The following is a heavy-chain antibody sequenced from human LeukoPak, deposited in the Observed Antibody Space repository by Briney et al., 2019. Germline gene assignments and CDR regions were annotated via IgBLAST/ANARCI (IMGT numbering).Heavy chain of an antibody. CDR3: ASIAAGRYFDL. CDR2: IYYSGST. CDR1: GGSLSRYY. Sequence: PSEPLSLTCTVSGGSLSRYYWRWMRQPPGKELEWLGYIYYSGSTNYNPSLKSRVTISVDTSKNQFSLKLSSVTAADTAVYYCASIAAGRYFDLWGRGTLVTVSS. J-gene: IGHJ2*01. D-gene: IGHD6-13*01. V-gene: IGHV4-59*01.